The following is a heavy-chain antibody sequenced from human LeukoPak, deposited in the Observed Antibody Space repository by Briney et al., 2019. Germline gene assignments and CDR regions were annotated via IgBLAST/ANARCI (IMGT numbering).Heavy chain of an antibody. D-gene: IGHD5-24*01. CDR3: ARDMAVGEMATITDDY. CDR1: GFTFSSYS. Sequence: PGGSLRLSCAASGFTFSSYSMNWFRQAPGKGLEWVSSISSSSSYIYYADSVKGRFTISRDNAKNSLYLQMNSLRAEDTAVYYCARDMAVGEMATITDDYWGQGTLVTVSS. CDR2: ISSSSSYI. J-gene: IGHJ4*02. V-gene: IGHV3-21*01.